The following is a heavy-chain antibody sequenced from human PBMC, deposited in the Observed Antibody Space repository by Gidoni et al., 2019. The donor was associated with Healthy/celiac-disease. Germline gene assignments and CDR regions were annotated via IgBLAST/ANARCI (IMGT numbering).Heavy chain of an antibody. CDR3: ARSSYYYGMDV. CDR2: IYTSGST. D-gene: IGHD6-6*01. V-gene: IGHV4-61*02. Sequence: QVQLQESGPGLVKPSQTLSLTCTVSGGSISSGSSYWSWIRQPAGKGLEWIGRIYTSGSTNYNPSLKSRVTMSVDTSKNQFSLKLSSVTAADTAVYYCARSSYYYGMDVWGQGTTVTVSS. CDR1: GGSISSGSSY. J-gene: IGHJ6*02.